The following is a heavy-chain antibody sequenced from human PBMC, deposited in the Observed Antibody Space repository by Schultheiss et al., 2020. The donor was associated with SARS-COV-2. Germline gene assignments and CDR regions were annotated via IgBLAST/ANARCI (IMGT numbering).Heavy chain of an antibody. Sequence: ASVKVSCKASGYTFTSYDINWVRQATGQGLEWMGWMNPNSGNTGYAKKFQGRVTMTRNTSISTAYMELSSLRSEDTAVYYCARGGERWLQSYFDYWGQGTLVTVSS. CDR1: GYTFTSYD. V-gene: IGHV1-8*01. J-gene: IGHJ4*02. CDR3: ARGGERWLQSYFDY. CDR2: MNPNSGNT. D-gene: IGHD5-24*01.